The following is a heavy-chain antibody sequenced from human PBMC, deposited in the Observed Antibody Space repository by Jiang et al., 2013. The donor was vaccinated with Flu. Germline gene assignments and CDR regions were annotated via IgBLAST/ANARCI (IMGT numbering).Heavy chain of an antibody. Sequence: GFDPEDGETIYAQKFQGRVTMTEDASTDTAYMELSSLRSEDTAVYYCATPLWFGDSYYFDYWGQGTLVTVSS. CDR3: ATPLWFGDSYYFDY. J-gene: IGHJ4*02. D-gene: IGHD3-10*01. CDR2: FDPEDGET. V-gene: IGHV1-24*01.